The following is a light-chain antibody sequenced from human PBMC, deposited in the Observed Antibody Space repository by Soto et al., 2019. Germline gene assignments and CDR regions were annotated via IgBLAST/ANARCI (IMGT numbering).Light chain of an antibody. CDR2: EGS. Sequence: QSVLTQSASVSGSPGQSITISCTGTSSDVGSYNLVSWYQQHPGKAPKLMIYEGSKRPSGVSNRFSGSKSGNTASLTISGLQAEDEADYYCFSYAGSSTYVFGTGIKLTVL. CDR3: FSYAGSSTYV. CDR1: SSDVGSYNL. J-gene: IGLJ1*01. V-gene: IGLV2-23*01.